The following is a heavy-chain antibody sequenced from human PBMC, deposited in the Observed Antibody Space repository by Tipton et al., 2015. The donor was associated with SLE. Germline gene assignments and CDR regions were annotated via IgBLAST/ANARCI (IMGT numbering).Heavy chain of an antibody. CDR1: GYSISVGYY. CDR3: ARSAIFGVIMGGYFDY. V-gene: IGHV4-38-2*01. CDR2: VYHSGTT. Sequence: TLSLTCAVSGYSISVGYYWAWIRQPPGKGLEWIGSVYHSGTTYENPSVKSRISMSVDTSKNQFSLKLSSVTAADTAVYYCARSAIFGVIMGGYFDYWGQGTLVTVSS. J-gene: IGHJ4*02. D-gene: IGHD3-3*01.